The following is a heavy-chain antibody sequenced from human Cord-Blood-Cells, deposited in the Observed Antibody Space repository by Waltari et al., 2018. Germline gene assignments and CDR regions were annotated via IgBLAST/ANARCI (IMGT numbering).Heavy chain of an antibody. CDR3: AKQRGGRYYR. CDR1: GFTFSSYA. D-gene: IGHD3-9*01. J-gene: IGHJ5*02. Sequence: EVQLLESGGGLVQPGGSLRLSCAASGFTFSSYAMSWVRQAPGKGLEWVSAISGSGGSTYSANSVKGRFTISRDDSKNTLYLQMNSLMAEDTAVYYCAKQRGGRYYRWGQGTLVTVSS. V-gene: IGHV3-23*01. CDR2: ISGSGGST.